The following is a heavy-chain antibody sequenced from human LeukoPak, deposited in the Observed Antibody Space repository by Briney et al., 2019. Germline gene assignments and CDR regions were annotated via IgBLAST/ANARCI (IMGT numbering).Heavy chain of an antibody. CDR1: GYTFTGYY. CDR2: INPNSGGT. V-gene: IGHV1-2*02. Sequence: PGASVTVSCKASGYTFTGYYMHWVRQAPGQGLEWMGWINPNSGGTNYAQKFQGRVTMTRDTSISTAYMELSRLRSDVTAVYYCARGEWLQSQGYFDYWGQGTLVTVSS. D-gene: IGHD5-24*01. J-gene: IGHJ4*02. CDR3: ARGEWLQSQGYFDY.